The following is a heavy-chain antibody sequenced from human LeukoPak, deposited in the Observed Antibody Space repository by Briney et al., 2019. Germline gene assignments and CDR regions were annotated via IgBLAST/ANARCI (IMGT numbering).Heavy chain of an antibody. Sequence: GGSLRLSCAASGFIFSSYTMNWVRQAPGKGLEWVSYISNTGNALNYADSVKGRFTISRDNAKNSLYLQMNSLRAEDTAVYYCARGGSYYGYYWGQGTLVTVSS. J-gene: IGHJ4*02. V-gene: IGHV3-48*01. CDR1: GFIFSSYT. CDR3: ARGGSYYGYY. CDR2: ISNTGNAL. D-gene: IGHD1-26*01.